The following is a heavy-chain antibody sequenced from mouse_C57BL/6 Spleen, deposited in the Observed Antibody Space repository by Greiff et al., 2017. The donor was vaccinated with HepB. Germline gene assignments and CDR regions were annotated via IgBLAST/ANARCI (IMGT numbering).Heavy chain of an antibody. CDR1: GFNINDYY. V-gene: IGHV14-2*01. CDR2: IDPEDGDT. D-gene: IGHD1-1*02. Sequence: EVQLQQSGAELVKPGASVKLSCTASGFNINDYYMPWVKQSTEQGLEWIGRIDPEDGDTKYAPKFQGMGTITADTSSNTDYLQLSSLTSEDTAVYFCSRGVATEWYFDVWGTGTTVTGSS. J-gene: IGHJ1*03. CDR3: SRGVATEWYFDV.